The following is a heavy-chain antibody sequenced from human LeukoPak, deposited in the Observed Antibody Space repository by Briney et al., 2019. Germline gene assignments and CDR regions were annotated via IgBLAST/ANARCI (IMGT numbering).Heavy chain of an antibody. V-gene: IGHV4-30-2*01. J-gene: IGHJ4*02. Sequence: SWIRQPPGKGLEWIGYIYHSGSTYYNPSLKSRVTISVDRSKNQFSLKLSSVTAADTAVYYCARAGGYCSSTSCYAFDYWGQGTLVTVSS. D-gene: IGHD2-2*01. CDR2: IYHSGST. CDR3: ARAGGYCSSTSCYAFDY.